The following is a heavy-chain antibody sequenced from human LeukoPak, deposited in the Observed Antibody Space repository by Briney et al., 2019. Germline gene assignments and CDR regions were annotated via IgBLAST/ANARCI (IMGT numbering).Heavy chain of an antibody. V-gene: IGHV4-61*08. D-gene: IGHD3-10*01. CDR2: IYYSGYT. Sequence: SETLSLTCTVSGGSVSSGDYYWTWIRQPPGKGLEWIGNIYYSGYTNYSPSLKSRVTISVDTSKNQFSLKLSSVTAADSAVYYCVREDYFGVGAFDIWGQGTMVTVSS. CDR1: GGSVSSGDYY. CDR3: VREDYFGVGAFDI. J-gene: IGHJ3*02.